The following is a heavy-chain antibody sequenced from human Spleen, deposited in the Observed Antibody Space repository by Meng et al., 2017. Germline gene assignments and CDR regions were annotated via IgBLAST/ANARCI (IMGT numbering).Heavy chain of an antibody. V-gene: IGHV4-34*01. CDR3: AREAYSSSWYRGGNKYYFYY. Sequence: SETLSLTCAVYGGSFSGYYWSWIRQPPGKGLEWIGEINHSGSTNYNPSLKSRVTISVDTSKNQFSLRLGSVTAADTAVYYCAREAYSSSWYRGGNKYYFYYWAQGTLATFPS. D-gene: IGHD6-13*01. CDR1: GGSFSGYY. J-gene: IGHJ4*02. CDR2: INHSGST.